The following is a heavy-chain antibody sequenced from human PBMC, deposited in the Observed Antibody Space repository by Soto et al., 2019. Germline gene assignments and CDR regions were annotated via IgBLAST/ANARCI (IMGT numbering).Heavy chain of an antibody. Sequence: QGQLVQSGAEVKKPGASVKVSCKASGYTFTRYGISWVRQAPGQGLEWMGWISGYNGDTNYAQKLQGRVTMTIATSTSTAYMDMRRLPSDDTAVYYCAKNGRLPYYCYGMDGWGQGTTVTVSS. J-gene: IGHJ6*02. V-gene: IGHV1-18*01. CDR1: GYTFTRYG. CDR2: ISGYNGDT. CDR3: AKNGRLPYYCYGMDG. D-gene: IGHD4-17*01.